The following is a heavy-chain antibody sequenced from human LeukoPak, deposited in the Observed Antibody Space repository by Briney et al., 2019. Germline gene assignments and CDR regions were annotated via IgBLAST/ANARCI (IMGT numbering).Heavy chain of an antibody. D-gene: IGHD3-10*01. J-gene: IGHJ3*02. V-gene: IGHV3-48*03. Sequence: GGSLRLSCAASGFAFSSYGMNWVRQAPGKGLEWVSYISRSGGTIYYADSVKGRFTTSRDSAKDSLYLQMTSLRAEDTAVYYCAREVPMDAFDIWGQGTMVTVSS. CDR2: ISRSGGTI. CDR3: AREVPMDAFDI. CDR1: GFAFSSYG.